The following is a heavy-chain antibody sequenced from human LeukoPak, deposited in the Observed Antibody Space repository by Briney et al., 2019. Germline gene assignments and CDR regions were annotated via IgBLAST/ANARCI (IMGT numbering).Heavy chain of an antibody. Sequence: GGSLRLSCVASGFTFSNYAMSWVRQAPGKGLEWVSSISGSGGSTYYEDSVKGRFTISRDNSKNTLYLQMNSLRAEDTAVYYCASAAGTDYYYYYMDVWGKGTTLTVSS. V-gene: IGHV3-23*01. CDR3: ASAAGTDYYYYYMDV. CDR1: GFTFSNYA. J-gene: IGHJ6*03. CDR2: ISGSGGST. D-gene: IGHD6-13*01.